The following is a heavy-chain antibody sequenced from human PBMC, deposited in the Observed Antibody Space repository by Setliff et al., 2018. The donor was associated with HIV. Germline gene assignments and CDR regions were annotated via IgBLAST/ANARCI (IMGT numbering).Heavy chain of an antibody. Sequence: SETLSLTCTVPGGSIRSDDYYWNWIRQPPGKGLEVIWYITYSGSAYYNPSLKSRVTISIDTSNNQIYLRRSSVTAADTAMYYCVRDDYGYNENGFDYWGPGTLVTVSS. D-gene: IGHD4-17*01. CDR3: VRDDYGYNENGFDY. CDR2: ITYSGSA. J-gene: IGHJ4*02. V-gene: IGHV4-30-4*08. CDR1: GGSIRSDDYY.